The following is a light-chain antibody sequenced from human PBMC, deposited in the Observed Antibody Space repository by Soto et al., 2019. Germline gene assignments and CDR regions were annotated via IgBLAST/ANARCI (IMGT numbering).Light chain of an antibody. J-gene: IGKJ1*01. CDR1: QSISSW. CDR3: QQYNSYSPWT. CDR2: KAS. V-gene: IGKV1-5*03. Sequence: DIRMNQSPSTVSASMGDRVTITCRASQSISSWLAWYQQKPGKAPKLLIYKASSLESGVPSRFSGSGSGTEFTLTISSLQPDDFATYYCQQYNSYSPWTFGQGTKVDIK.